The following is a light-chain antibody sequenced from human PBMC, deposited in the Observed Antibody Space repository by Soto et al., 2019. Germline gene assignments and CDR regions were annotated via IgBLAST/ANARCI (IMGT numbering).Light chain of an antibody. Sequence: EIVLTQSPGTLSLSPGEGGTLXGRSSQSVSNNYLAWYQQKPGQAPRLLIYGASSRATGIPDRFSGSGSGTDFTLTISRLEPGDFAVYYCQQYVTSPPGTFGQGTKVDIK. CDR1: QSVSNNY. CDR3: QQYVTSPPGT. V-gene: IGKV3-20*01. J-gene: IGKJ1*01. CDR2: GAS.